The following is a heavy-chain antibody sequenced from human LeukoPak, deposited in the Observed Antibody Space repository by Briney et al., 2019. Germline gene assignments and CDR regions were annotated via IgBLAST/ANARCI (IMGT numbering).Heavy chain of an antibody. V-gene: IGHV3-53*01. J-gene: IGHJ4*02. D-gene: IGHD4-17*01. CDR2: IYSGGAT. CDR3: ARDDSGDWYWGW. CDR1: GFNVDTNF. Sequence: GESLRLSCAASGFNVDTNFMSWVRQAPGKGLEWVSVIYSGGATFYADSVKGRFTISRDTSKSTLYLQMNSLRVEDTAVYYCARDDSGDWYWGWWGQGTLVTVSS.